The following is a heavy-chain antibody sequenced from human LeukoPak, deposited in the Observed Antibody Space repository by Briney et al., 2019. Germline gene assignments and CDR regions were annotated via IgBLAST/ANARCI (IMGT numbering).Heavy chain of an antibody. Sequence: GSLRLSCAASGFKFDDYGMSWVRQAPGKGLEWVSGINWNGGRTGYADSVKGRFTISRDNAKHSLYLQMNSLRAADTAFLCARGRYSSTWANFDYWGQGTLVTVSS. D-gene: IGHD6-13*01. CDR3: ARGRYSSTWANFDY. CDR1: GFKFDDYG. V-gene: IGHV3-20*01. J-gene: IGHJ4*02. CDR2: INWNGGRT.